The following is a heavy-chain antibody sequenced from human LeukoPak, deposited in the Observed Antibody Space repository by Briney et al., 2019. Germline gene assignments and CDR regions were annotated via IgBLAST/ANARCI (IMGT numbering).Heavy chain of an antibody. CDR2: INPNSGGT. V-gene: IGHV1-2*02. D-gene: IGHD3-10*01. CDR1: GYTFTDFY. CDR3: ARQYGSGTGSVPGY. Sequence: GASVKVSCKASGYTFTDFYLHWVRQAPGQGLEWMGWINPNSGGTTYAQKFQGRVTMTRDTSISTAYMEFSSLRFEDTAVYYCARQYGSGTGSVPGYWGQGTLVTVSS. J-gene: IGHJ4*02.